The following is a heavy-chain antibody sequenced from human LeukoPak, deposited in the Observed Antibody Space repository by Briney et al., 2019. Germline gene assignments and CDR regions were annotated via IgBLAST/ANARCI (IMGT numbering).Heavy chain of an antibody. Sequence: GGSLRLSCVASGFLVSSYYMTWVRQAPGKGLEWVSVIYSGGSTYYADSVKGRVAISRDNSKNTVFLQMSSVRAEDTAVYYCARSYSNNVFGKDVWGQGTTVTVTS. CDR2: IYSGGST. CDR3: ARSYSNNVFGKDV. J-gene: IGHJ6*02. D-gene: IGHD4-11*01. CDR1: GFLVSSYY. V-gene: IGHV3-66*01.